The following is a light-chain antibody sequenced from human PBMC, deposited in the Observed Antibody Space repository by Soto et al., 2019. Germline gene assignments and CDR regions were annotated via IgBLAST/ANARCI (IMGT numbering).Light chain of an antibody. CDR1: STDVDGYDY. Sequence: QSALTQPASVSGSPGQSITISCTGASTDVDGYDYVSWYQQHPGQAPKLMIYDVNNRPSGVSYRFSGSKSGDTASLTISGLQAEDDADYYCSSYTSSAPFYVVGTGTKRTVL. CDR2: DVN. CDR3: SSYTSSAPFYV. V-gene: IGLV2-14*03. J-gene: IGLJ1*01.